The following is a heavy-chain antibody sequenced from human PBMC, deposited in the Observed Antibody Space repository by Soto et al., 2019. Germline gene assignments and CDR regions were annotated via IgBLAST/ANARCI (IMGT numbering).Heavy chain of an antibody. Sequence: SVKVSCKASGFTFTSSAVQWVRQARGQRLEWIGWIVVGSGNTNYAQKFQERVTITRDMSTSTAYMELSSLRSEDTAVYYCAAAPRITIFGVVIAPHYGMDVWGQGTTVTVSS. D-gene: IGHD3-3*01. J-gene: IGHJ6*02. CDR1: GFTFTSSA. V-gene: IGHV1-58*01. CDR3: AAAPRITIFGVVIAPHYGMDV. CDR2: IVVGSGNT.